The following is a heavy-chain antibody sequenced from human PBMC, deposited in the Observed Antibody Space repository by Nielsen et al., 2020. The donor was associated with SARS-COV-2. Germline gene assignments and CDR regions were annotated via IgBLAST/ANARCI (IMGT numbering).Heavy chain of an antibody. J-gene: IGHJ5*02. CDR1: GDSISSGGYS. D-gene: IGHD3-10*01. V-gene: IGHV4-30-4*07. CDR3: TRGLSGRCYGNCFDP. Sequence: SETLSLTCAVSGDSISSGGYSWSWIRQPPGKGLEWIGYIYYSGSTYYNPSLKSPVTISIDMSKNQFSLKLNSVTAADTAVYYCTRGLSGRCYGNCFDPWGQGTLITVSS. CDR2: IYYSGST.